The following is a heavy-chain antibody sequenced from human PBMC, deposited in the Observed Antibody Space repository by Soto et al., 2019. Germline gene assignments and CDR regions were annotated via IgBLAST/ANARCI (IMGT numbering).Heavy chain of an antibody. CDR1: GFTFSSYA. CDR2: ISGSGGST. Sequence: GGSLRLSCAASGFTFSSYAMSWVRQAPGKGLEWVSAISGSGGSTYYADSVKGRFTISRDNSKNTLYLQMNSLRAEDTAVYYCAKDPHYYYGSGSYHNAPYWGQGTLVTVSS. D-gene: IGHD3-10*01. V-gene: IGHV3-23*01. CDR3: AKDPHYYYGSGSYHNAPY. J-gene: IGHJ4*02.